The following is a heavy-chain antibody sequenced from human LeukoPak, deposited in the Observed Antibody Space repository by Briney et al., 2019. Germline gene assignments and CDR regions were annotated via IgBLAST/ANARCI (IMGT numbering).Heavy chain of an antibody. D-gene: IGHD3-10*01. V-gene: IGHV1-69*05. Sequence: SVKVSCKASGGTFSSYAISWVRQAPGQGLEWMGGIIPIFGTANYAQKFQGRVTITTDESTSTAYMELSSLRSEDTAVYYCARETGAYYYGSGSYYNPGPFDYWGQGTLVTVSS. CDR3: ARETGAYYYGSGSYYNPGPFDY. CDR1: GGTFSSYA. J-gene: IGHJ4*02. CDR2: IIPIFGTA.